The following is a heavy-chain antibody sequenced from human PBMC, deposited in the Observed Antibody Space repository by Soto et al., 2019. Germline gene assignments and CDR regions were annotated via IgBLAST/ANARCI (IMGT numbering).Heavy chain of an antibody. CDR3: ATSVAIFGVVISGGGYYYGMDV. Sequence: ASVKVSCKVSGYTLTELSMHWVRQAPGKGLEWMGGFDPEDGETIYAQKFQGRVTMTEDTSTDTAYMELSSLRSEDTAVYYCATSVAIFGVVISGGGYYYGMDVWGQGTTVTVSS. J-gene: IGHJ6*02. CDR2: FDPEDGET. V-gene: IGHV1-24*01. CDR1: GYTLTELS. D-gene: IGHD3-3*01.